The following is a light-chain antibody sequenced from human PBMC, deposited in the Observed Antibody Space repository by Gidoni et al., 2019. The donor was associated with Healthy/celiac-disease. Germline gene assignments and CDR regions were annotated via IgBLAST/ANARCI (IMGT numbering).Light chain of an antibody. Sequence: EIVSTQSPGTLSLSPGERAPLSCRASQSVSSSYLAWYQQKPGQAPRLLIYGASSRATGIPDRFSGSGSGTDFTLTISRLEPEDFAVYYCQQYGSSPETFGQGTKVEIK. J-gene: IGKJ1*01. V-gene: IGKV3-20*01. CDR2: GAS. CDR1: QSVSSSY. CDR3: QQYGSSPET.